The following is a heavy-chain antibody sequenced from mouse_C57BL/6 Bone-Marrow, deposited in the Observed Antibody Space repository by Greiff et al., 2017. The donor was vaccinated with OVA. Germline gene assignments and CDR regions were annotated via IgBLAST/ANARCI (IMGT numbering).Heavy chain of an antibody. CDR3: ARDYYGIDY. J-gene: IGHJ2*01. CDR2: IYPRSGNT. V-gene: IGHV1-81*01. CDR1: GYTFTSYG. D-gene: IGHD1-2*01. Sequence: VKLVESGAELARPGASVKLSCKASGYTFTSYGISWVKQRTGQGLEWIGEIYPRSGNTYYNEKFKGKATLTADKSSSTAYMELRSLTSEDSAVYFCARDYYGIDYGGQGTTLTVSS.